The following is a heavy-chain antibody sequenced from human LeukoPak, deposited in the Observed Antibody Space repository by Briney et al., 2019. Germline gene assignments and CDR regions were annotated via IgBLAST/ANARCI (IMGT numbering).Heavy chain of an antibody. Sequence: ASVKVSCKASGYTFTGYYMHWVRQAPGQGLEWMGWINPNSGGTNYAQKFQGRVTMTRDTSISTAYMELSRLRSDDTAVYYCTRDDYGDYAEGYYGMDVWGQGTTVTVSS. V-gene: IGHV1-2*02. CDR2: INPNSGGT. CDR3: TRDDYGDYAEGYYGMDV. J-gene: IGHJ6*02. CDR1: GYTFTGYY. D-gene: IGHD4-17*01.